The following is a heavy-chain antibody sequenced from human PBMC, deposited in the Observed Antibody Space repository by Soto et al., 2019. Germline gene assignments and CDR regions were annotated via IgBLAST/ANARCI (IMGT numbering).Heavy chain of an antibody. CDR3: ASLPLYCSSTSCPYYMDV. V-gene: IGHV4-59*08. Sequence: TLSLTCTVSGGSSSSYYWSWIRQPPGKGLEWIGYIYYSGSTNYNPSLKSRVTISVDTSKNQFSLKLSSVTAADTAVYYCASLPLYCSSTSCPYYMDVWGKGTTVTVSS. J-gene: IGHJ6*03. D-gene: IGHD2-2*01. CDR2: IYYSGST. CDR1: GGSSSSYY.